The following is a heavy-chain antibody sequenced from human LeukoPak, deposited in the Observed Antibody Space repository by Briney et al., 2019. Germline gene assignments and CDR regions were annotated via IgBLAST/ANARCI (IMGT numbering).Heavy chain of an antibody. CDR2: ISSSSSTI. Sequence: GGSLRLSCAASGFTVSSCSMNWVRQAPGKGLEWVSYISSSSSTIYYADSVKGRFTISRDNAKNSLSLQMNSLRADDTAVYYCAREVAGFDYWGQGTLVTVSS. J-gene: IGHJ4*02. CDR1: GFTVSSCS. V-gene: IGHV3-48*01. CDR3: AREVAGFDY. D-gene: IGHD6-19*01.